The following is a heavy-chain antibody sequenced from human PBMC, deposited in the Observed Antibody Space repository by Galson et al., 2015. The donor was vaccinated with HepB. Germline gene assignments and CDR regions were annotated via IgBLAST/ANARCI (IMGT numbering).Heavy chain of an antibody. V-gene: IGHV1-69*04. J-gene: IGHJ6*02. CDR2: IIPILGIA. D-gene: IGHD3-22*01. Sequence: SVKVSCKASGGTFSSYAISWVRQAPGQGLEWMGRIIPILGIANYAQKFQGRVTITADKSTSTAYMELSSLRSEDTAVYYCARGEYYYDSSGYPQVPRYYYYGMDVWGQGTTVTVSS. CDR3: ARGEYYYDSSGYPQVPRYYYYGMDV. CDR1: GGTFSSYA.